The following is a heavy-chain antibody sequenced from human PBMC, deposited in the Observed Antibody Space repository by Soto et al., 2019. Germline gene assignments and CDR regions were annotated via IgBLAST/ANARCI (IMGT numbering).Heavy chain of an antibody. J-gene: IGHJ4*02. CDR1: GFTFSSYA. CDR3: AKALPSSSIMGGDFDY. Sequence: GGSLRLSCAASGFTFSSYAMSWVRQAPGKGLEWVSAISGSGGSTYYADSVKGRFTISRDNSKNTLYLQMNSLRAEDTAVYYCAKALPSSSIMGGDFDYWGQGTLVTVSS. D-gene: IGHD6-6*01. V-gene: IGHV3-23*01. CDR2: ISGSGGST.